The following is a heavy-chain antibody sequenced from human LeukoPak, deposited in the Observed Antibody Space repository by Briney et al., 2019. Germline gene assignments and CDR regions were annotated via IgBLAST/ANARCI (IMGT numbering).Heavy chain of an antibody. CDR3: ARGPTSRGVAFDY. J-gene: IGHJ4*02. D-gene: IGHD2-15*01. CDR2: ISSSSSYI. Sequence: GGSLRLSCAGSGFTFNTYNMNWVRQAPGKGLEWVSSISSSSSYIYYADSVKGRFTISRDNAKNSLYLQMNSLRAEDTAVYYCARGPTSRGVAFDYWGQGTLVTVSS. V-gene: IGHV3-21*01. CDR1: GFTFNTYN.